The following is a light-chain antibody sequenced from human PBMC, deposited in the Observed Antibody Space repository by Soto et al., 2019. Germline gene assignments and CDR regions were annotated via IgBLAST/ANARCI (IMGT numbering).Light chain of an antibody. V-gene: IGKV1-39*01. J-gene: IGKJ4*01. CDR1: LSINNY. CDR2: GAS. Sequence: DIQMTQSPSSLSASVGDRVTITYRASLSINNYLNWYQQKPGKAPKLLIYGASTLQSGVPSRFSGSGSGTDYTLTISNLQPEDFTNYYCQQSFSIPNTFGGGTKVEI. CDR3: QQSFSIPNT.